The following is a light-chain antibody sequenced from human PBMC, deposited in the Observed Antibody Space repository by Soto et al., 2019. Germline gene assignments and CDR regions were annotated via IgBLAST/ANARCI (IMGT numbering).Light chain of an antibody. Sequence: IQMTQSPSTLSASVGDRVTITCRASQSISSWLAWYQQKPGKAPKLLIYKASSLESGVPSRFSGSGSGIEFTLTISSLQPDDFATYYCQQYNSYSVFTFGPGTKVDIK. V-gene: IGKV1-5*03. CDR3: QQYNSYSVFT. CDR1: QSISSW. CDR2: KAS. J-gene: IGKJ3*01.